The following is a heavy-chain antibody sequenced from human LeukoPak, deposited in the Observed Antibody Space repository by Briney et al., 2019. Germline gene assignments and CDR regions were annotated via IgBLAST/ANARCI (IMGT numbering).Heavy chain of an antibody. V-gene: IGHV4-4*07. Sequence: SETLSLTCTVSGGSISSYYWSWNRQPAGKGLEWIGRIYTSGSTNYNPSLKNRVTMSVDTSKNQFSLKLSSVTAADTAVYYCARDSVAQQWLVGQYYFDYWGQGTLVTVSS. CDR3: ARDSVAQQWLVGQYYFDY. CDR2: IYTSGST. J-gene: IGHJ4*02. D-gene: IGHD6-19*01. CDR1: GGSISSYY.